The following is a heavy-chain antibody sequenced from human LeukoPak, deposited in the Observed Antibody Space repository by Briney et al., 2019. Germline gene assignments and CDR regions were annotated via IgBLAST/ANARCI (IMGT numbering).Heavy chain of an antibody. CDR1: GYTFTSYG. D-gene: IGHD5-24*01. CDR3: ASHVRIDGYNDY. Sequence: SVKVSCKASGYTFTSYGISWVRQAPGQGLEWMGGIIPIFGTANYAQKFQGRVTITADESTSTAYMELSSLRSEDTAVYYCASHVRIDGYNDYWGQGTLVTVSS. J-gene: IGHJ4*02. CDR2: IIPIFGTA. V-gene: IGHV1-69*13.